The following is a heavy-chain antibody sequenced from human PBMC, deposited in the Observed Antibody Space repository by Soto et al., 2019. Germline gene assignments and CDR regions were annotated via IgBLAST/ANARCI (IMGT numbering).Heavy chain of an antibody. CDR2: IIPIFGTA. J-gene: IGHJ5*02. CDR1: GGTFSRYA. V-gene: IGHV1-69*13. D-gene: IGHD4-4*01. Sequence: GSSGKVACKASGGTFSRYAISWVRQALGQGLEWTGGIIPIFGTANYAQKIKGRVTITADESTSTAYMELTSLRSEDTAVYYCASRHRTTVTTGRFDPWAQAFLDTVTS. CDR3: ASRHRTTVTTGRFDP.